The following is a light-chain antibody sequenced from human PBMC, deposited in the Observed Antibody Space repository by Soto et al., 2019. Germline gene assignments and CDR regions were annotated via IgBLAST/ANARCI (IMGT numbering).Light chain of an antibody. CDR3: QQYNTYST. V-gene: IGKV1-5*01. CDR1: QSISSY. J-gene: IGKJ5*01. CDR2: DAS. Sequence: DIQMTQSPSSLSASVGYRVTITCRASQSISSYLNWYQQKPGKAPQALIYDASSLKSGVPSRFSGNGSGTEFTLTISSLQPDDFATYYCQQYNTYSTFGQGTRLEI.